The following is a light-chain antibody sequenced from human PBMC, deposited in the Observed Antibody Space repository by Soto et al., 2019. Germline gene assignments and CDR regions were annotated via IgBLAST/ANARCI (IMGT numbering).Light chain of an antibody. CDR1: SSDVGSYNL. V-gene: IGLV2-23*02. J-gene: IGLJ1*01. CDR2: EVS. Sequence: QPVRTQPASGYGSPGQSISISCTGTSSDVGSYNLVSWYKQHPGKAPKLMIYEVSERPSGVSNRFSGSRSGNTASLTISGLQAEDEADYYCCSYAGSSTFVFGTVTKVTVL. CDR3: CSYAGSSTFV.